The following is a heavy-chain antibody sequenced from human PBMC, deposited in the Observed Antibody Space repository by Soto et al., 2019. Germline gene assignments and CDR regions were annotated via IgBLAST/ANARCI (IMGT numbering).Heavy chain of an antibody. D-gene: IGHD2-15*01. CDR1: GGSISSGDYY. J-gene: IGHJ5*02. V-gene: IGHV4-30-4*02. Sequence: SDTLSLTCTISGGSISSGDYYWSWIRQPPGKGLEWIGYIYYSGGTYYNPSLKSRVTISVDTSKNQFSLKLSSVTAADTAEYYCARGTLGYCSGGSCQLNWFDPWGQGTLVTVSS. CDR3: ARGTLGYCSGGSCQLNWFDP. CDR2: IYYSGGT.